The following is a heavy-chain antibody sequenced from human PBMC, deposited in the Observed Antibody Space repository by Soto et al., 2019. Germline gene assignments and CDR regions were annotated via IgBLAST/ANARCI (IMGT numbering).Heavy chain of an antibody. CDR3: VRDFGRYFRSGYMDV. CDR1: GFTSTAFT. V-gene: IGHV3-21*02. J-gene: IGHJ6*03. CDR2: INEDSTYI. D-gene: IGHD3-9*01. Sequence: EVRLVESGGGLVKPGGPWRLPVAAPGFTSTAFTRNGAGQPPGRGLKWFSPINEDSTYIYYGDSLRGRSTISRDNAKDSLYLQIDSLRAEDTAVYYCVRDFGRYFRSGYMDVWGDGATVIVS.